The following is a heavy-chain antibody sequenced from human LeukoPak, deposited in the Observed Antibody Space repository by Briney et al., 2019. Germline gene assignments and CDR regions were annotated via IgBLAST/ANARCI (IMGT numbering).Heavy chain of an antibody. J-gene: IGHJ4*02. CDR3: ARGVAGTWDY. CDR2: FNPADSDT. CDR1: GYSLTSHW. V-gene: IGHV5-51*01. Sequence: GESLKISCKGSGYSLTSHWIGWVRQMPGEGLEWVGIFNPADSDTRYSPSFQGQVTISADRSINTAYLQWSSLKAPDTGMYYCARGVAGTWDYWGQGTLVTVSS. D-gene: IGHD1-7*01.